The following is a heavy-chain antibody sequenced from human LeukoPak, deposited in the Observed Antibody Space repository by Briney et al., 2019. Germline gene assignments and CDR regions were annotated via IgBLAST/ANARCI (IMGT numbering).Heavy chain of an antibody. D-gene: IGHD7-27*01. Sequence: ASVKVSCKVSGYTLTELSMHWVRQAPGKGLEWMGGFDPEDGETIYAQKSQGRVTMTGDTSTDTAYMELSSLRSEDTAVYYCATAPNWGFVGYWGQGTLVTVSS. J-gene: IGHJ4*02. CDR3: ATAPNWGFVGY. V-gene: IGHV1-24*01. CDR1: GYTLTELS. CDR2: FDPEDGET.